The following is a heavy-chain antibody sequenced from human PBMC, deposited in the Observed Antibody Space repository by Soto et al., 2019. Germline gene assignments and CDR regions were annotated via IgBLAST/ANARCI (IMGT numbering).Heavy chain of an antibody. Sequence: QVQLVESGGGLVKPGGSLRLSCAVSGFTFNDYQMTWFRQAPGKGLEWVSRISSTGSYADYADSVKGRFTVSRDNANNPVYLQMDSLRDEDTAVYFWWRIVGLRLNYYWGQGTLVIVSS. J-gene: IGHJ4*02. D-gene: IGHD1-26*01. CDR2: ISSTGSYA. CDR3: WRIVGLRLNYY. CDR1: GFTFNDYQ. V-gene: IGHV3-11*05.